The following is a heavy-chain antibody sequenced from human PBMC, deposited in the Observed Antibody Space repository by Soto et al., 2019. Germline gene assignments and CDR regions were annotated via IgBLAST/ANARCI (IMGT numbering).Heavy chain of an antibody. CDR1: GYTFTSYD. V-gene: IGHV1-8*01. CDR3: ARGTLITIFGVDPYPDAFDI. Sequence: ASVKVSCKASGYTFTSYDINWVRQATGQGLEWMGWMNPNSGNTGYAQKFQGRVTMTRNTSISTAYMELSSLRSEDTAVYYCARGTLITIFGVDPYPDAFDIWGQGTMVTVSS. J-gene: IGHJ3*02. CDR2: MNPNSGNT. D-gene: IGHD3-3*01.